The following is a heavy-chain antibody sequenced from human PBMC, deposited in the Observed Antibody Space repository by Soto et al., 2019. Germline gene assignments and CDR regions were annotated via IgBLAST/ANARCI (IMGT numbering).Heavy chain of an antibody. V-gene: IGHV4-34*01. CDR2: INHSGST. D-gene: IGHD5-18*01. Sequence: SETLSLTCAVYGGSFSGYYWSWIRQPPGKGLEWIGEINHSGSTNYNPSLKSRVTISVDTSKNQFSLKLSSVTAADTAVYYCARLKRRGYSYGNRGGWFDPWGQGTLVTVSS. CDR3: ARLKRRGYSYGNRGGWFDP. J-gene: IGHJ5*02. CDR1: GGSFSGYY.